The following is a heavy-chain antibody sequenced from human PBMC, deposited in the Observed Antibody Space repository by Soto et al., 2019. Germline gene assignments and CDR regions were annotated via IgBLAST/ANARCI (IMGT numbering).Heavy chain of an antibody. J-gene: IGHJ4*02. CDR3: ARFQQKYCSGGNCASSSDY. Sequence: GGSLRLSCAASGFSFSSYGMNWVRQAPGKGLEWVSYISSTTSTIYYADSVKGRFTISRDNGKNSLYLRMDSLRDEDTAVYYCARFQQKYCSGGNCASSSDYWGQGTLVTVSS. CDR2: ISSTTSTI. CDR1: GFSFSSYG. D-gene: IGHD2-15*01. V-gene: IGHV3-48*02.